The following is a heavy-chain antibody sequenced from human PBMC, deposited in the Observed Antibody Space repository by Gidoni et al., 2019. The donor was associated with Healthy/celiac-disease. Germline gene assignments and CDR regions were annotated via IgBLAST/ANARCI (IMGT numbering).Heavy chain of an antibody. J-gene: IGHJ6*02. CDR3: ARGRVFSLWNVNYYYGMDV. V-gene: IGHV4-34*01. CDR1: GWSFRGYY. CDR2: INHSGST. D-gene: IGHD1-1*01. Sequence: QVQLQQWGAGLLKPSETLSLTCAVYGWSFRGYYWSWIRQPPGKGREWIGEINHSGSTNTNPSLKSRVTISVDTSKNQFSLKLSSVTAADTAVYYCARGRVFSLWNVNYYYGMDVWGQGTTVTVSS.